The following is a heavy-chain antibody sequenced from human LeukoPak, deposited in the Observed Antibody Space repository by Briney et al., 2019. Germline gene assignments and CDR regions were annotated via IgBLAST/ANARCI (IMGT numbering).Heavy chain of an antibody. CDR3: AKWVNYYDSSGYYPYYFDY. D-gene: IGHD3-22*01. J-gene: IGHJ4*02. V-gene: IGHV3-23*01. Sequence: GGSLRLSCAASGFTFSSYAMSWVRQAPGKGLEWVSGISGSGGSTYYADSVKGRFTISRDNSKNTLFLQMNSLRAEDTAVYYCAKWVNYYDSSGYYPYYFDYWGQGTLVTVSS. CDR2: ISGSGGST. CDR1: GFTFSSYA.